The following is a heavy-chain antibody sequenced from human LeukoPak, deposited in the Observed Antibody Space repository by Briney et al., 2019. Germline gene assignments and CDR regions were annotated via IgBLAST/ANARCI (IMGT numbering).Heavy chain of an antibody. V-gene: IGHV1-8*01. CDR1: GYSLTSHD. CDR3: ARGGIGREYCSSTTCYDNSFGD. CDR2: MNPNIGNT. J-gene: IGHJ4*02. Sequence: ASVKVSCKASGYSLTSHDINWVRQATGQGLEWMGWMNPNIGNTGYAQKFQGRVTMTRNTSISTAYMELSSLRSEDTAVYYCARGGIGREYCSSTTCYDNSFGDWGQGTLVTVSS. D-gene: IGHD2-2*01.